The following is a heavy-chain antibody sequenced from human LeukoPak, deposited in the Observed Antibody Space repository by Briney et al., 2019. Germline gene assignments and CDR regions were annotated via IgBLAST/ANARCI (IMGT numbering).Heavy chain of an antibody. D-gene: IGHD6-19*01. CDR1: GYTFTSYG. J-gene: IGHJ4*02. Sequence: GASVKVSCKASGYTFTSYGISWVRQAPGQGLEWMGWISAYNGNTNYAQKLQGRVTMTTDTSTSTAYMELSRLRSDDTAVYYCARDSPYSSGWPYFDYWGQGTLVTVSS. CDR2: ISAYNGNT. CDR3: ARDSPYSSGWPYFDY. V-gene: IGHV1-18*01.